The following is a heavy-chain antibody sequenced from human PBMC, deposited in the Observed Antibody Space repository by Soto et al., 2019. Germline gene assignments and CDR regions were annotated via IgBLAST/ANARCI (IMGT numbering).Heavy chain of an antibody. D-gene: IGHD2-2*01. J-gene: IGHJ5*02. CDR1: GFNFSGSA. CDR3: AKEKISTSCCNWFDP. V-gene: IGHV3-73*01. Sequence: PGGSLRLSCAASGFNFSGSAMHWVRQASGKGLEWVGRIRSKANSDAIAYAVSVKGRFTISRDNSKNNLYLQMNSLRAEDTAVYYCAKEKISTSCCNWFDPWGQGTLVTVSS. CDR2: IRSKANSDAI.